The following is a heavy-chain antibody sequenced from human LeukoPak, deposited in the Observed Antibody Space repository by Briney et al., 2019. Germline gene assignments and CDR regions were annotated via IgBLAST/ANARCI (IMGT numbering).Heavy chain of an antibody. CDR1: GYTFTSYD. V-gene: IGHV1-8*01. D-gene: IGHD3-22*01. CDR3: ARGQNYYDSSGYRLGDY. CDR2: MNPNSGNT. J-gene: IGHJ4*02. Sequence: APVKVSCKASGYTFTSYDINWVRQATGQGLEWMGWMNPNSGNTGYAQKFQGRVTMTRNTSISTAYMELSSLRSEDTAVYYCARGQNYYDSSGYRLGDYWGQGTLVTVSS.